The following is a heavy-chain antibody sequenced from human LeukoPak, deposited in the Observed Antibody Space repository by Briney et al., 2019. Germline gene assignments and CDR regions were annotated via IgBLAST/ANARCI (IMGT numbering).Heavy chain of an antibody. CDR3: ARHHNGVNSYNWFDP. CDR2: ISYDGSKK. V-gene: IGHV3-30*04. CDR1: GFTFSSYA. J-gene: IGHJ5*02. Sequence: GGSLRLSCAASGFTFSSYAMHWVRQAPGKGLEWVADISYDGSKKYYVDSVKGRFTISRDNSKNTLSLQMNSLRAEDTAVYYCARHHNGVNSYNWFDPWGQGTLVTVSS. D-gene: IGHD4-23*01.